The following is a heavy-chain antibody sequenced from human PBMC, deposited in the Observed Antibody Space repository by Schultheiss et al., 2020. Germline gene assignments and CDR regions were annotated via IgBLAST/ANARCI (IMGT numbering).Heavy chain of an antibody. Sequence: ASVKVSCKASGYTFTSYDINWVRQATGQGLEWMGWISAYNGNTNYAQKFQGRVTMTEDTSTDTAYMELSSLRSEDTAVYYCARPDSGSLDYWGQGTLVTVSS. CDR2: ISAYNGNT. CDR1: GYTFTSYD. V-gene: IGHV1-8*01. D-gene: IGHD1-26*01. J-gene: IGHJ4*02. CDR3: ARPDSGSLDY.